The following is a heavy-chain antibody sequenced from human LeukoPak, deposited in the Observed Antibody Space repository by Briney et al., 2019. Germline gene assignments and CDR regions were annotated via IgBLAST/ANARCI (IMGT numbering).Heavy chain of an antibody. CDR1: GYTFTGYY. J-gene: IGHJ4*02. V-gene: IGHV1-2*06. CDR2: INPNSGGT. Sequence: ASVKVSCKASGYTFTGYYMHWVRQAPGQGLEWMGRINPNSGGTNYAQKFQGRVTMTRDTSISTAYMELSRLRSDDTAVYYCARGGDSSGYYPGGLDYWGQGTLVTVSS. D-gene: IGHD3-22*01. CDR3: ARGGDSSGYYPGGLDY.